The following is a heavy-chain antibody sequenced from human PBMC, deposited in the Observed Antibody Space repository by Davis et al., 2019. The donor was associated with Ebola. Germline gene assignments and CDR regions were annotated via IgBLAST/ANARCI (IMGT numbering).Heavy chain of an antibody. CDR2: IIPILGIA. CDR1: GGTFSSYA. J-gene: IGHJ5*02. CDR3: ARSTVTTNGADWFDP. V-gene: IGHV1-69*04. D-gene: IGHD4-17*01. Sequence: SVKVSCKASGGTFSSYAISWVRQAPGQGLEWMGRIIPILGIANYAQKFQGRVTITADKSTSTAYMELSSLRSEDTAVYYCARSTVTTNGADWFDPWGQGTLVTVSS.